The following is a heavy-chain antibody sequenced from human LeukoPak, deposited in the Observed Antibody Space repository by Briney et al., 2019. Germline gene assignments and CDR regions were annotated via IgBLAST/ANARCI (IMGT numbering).Heavy chain of an antibody. J-gene: IGHJ4*02. CDR2: IKQDGSEK. CDR3: ARMSGIAVAAIWISYFDY. V-gene: IGHV3-7*03. CDR1: GGSFSGYY. D-gene: IGHD6-19*01. Sequence: ETLSLTCAVYGGSFSGYYWSWIRQPPGKGLEWVANIKQDGSEKYYVDSVKGRFTISGDNANNSLYLQMNSLRAEDTAVYYCARMSGIAVAAIWISYFDYWGQGTLVTVSS.